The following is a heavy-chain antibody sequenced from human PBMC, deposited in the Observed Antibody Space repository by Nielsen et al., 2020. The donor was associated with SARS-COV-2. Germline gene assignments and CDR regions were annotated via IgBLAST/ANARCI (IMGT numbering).Heavy chain of an antibody. Sequence: ASVKVSCKASGYTFTSYAMHWVRQAPGQGLEWMGWISAYNGNTNYAQKLQGRVTMTTDTSTSTAYMELRSLRSDDTAVYYCAKAYYGSGSFGAHWFDPWGQGTLVTVSS. CDR2: ISAYNGNT. J-gene: IGHJ5*02. CDR1: GYTFTSYA. CDR3: AKAYYGSGSFGAHWFDP. D-gene: IGHD3-10*01. V-gene: IGHV1-18*01.